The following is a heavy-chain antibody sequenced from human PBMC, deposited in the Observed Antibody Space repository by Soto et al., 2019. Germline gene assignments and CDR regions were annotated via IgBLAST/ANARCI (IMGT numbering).Heavy chain of an antibody. CDR3: ASRGHCSNGRCHPFDC. Sequence: PGGSLRLSCVGSDFILSGSYMSWVRQAPGKGLEWLSFISMSGSYKTYAASVEGRFTISRDNVQNILYLQMNSLRAEDTALYYCASRGHCSNGRCHPFDCWGEGTQVTVSS. CDR1: DFILSGSY. J-gene: IGHJ4*02. D-gene: IGHD2-8*01. CDR2: ISMSGSYK. V-gene: IGHV3-11*06.